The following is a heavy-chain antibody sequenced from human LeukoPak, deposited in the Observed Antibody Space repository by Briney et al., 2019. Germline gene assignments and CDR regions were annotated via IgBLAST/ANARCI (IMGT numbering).Heavy chain of an antibody. V-gene: IGHV1-69*13. CDR2: IIPIFGTA. CDR1: GGTFSSYA. CDR3: AASCVDSRGDDY. Sequence: SVKVSCKASGGTFSSYAISWVRQAPGQGLEWMGGIIPIFGTANYAQKFQGRVTITADEPTSTAYMELSSLRSEDTAVYYCAASCVDSRGDDYWGQGTLVTVSS. D-gene: IGHD3-16*01. J-gene: IGHJ4*02.